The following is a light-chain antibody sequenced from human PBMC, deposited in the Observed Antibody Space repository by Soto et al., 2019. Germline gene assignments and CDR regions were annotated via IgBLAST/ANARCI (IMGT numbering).Light chain of an antibody. CDR2: AAS. CDR3: QNHNSAPFT. J-gene: IGKJ3*01. V-gene: IGKV1-27*01. Sequence: DIQMTQSPSSLSASVGDRVTITCRASQGIRNYLAWYQQKPGKVPKLLIYAASTLQSGVPSRFSGSGSGTDFTLTISSLQTEDVATYYCQNHNSAPFTFGPGTKVDIK. CDR1: QGIRNY.